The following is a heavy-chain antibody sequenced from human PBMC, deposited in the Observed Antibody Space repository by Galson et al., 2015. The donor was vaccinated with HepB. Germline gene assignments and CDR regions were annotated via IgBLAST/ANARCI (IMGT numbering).Heavy chain of an antibody. J-gene: IGHJ4*02. CDR1: GFTSSAFA. Sequence: SLRLSCAASGFTSSAFAMSWVRQAPGKWLEWVSVISGSDGGTYYADSVQGRFTISRDNSKNTLYLQMRSLRAEDTAVYYCAKSTVFGLLIKPVFYFDFWGQGTLVSVSS. D-gene: IGHD3/OR15-3a*01. CDR2: ISGSDGGT. V-gene: IGHV3-23*01. CDR3: AKSTVFGLLIKPVFYFDF.